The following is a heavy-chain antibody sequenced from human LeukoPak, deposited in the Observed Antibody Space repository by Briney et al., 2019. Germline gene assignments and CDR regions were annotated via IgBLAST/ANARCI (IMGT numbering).Heavy chain of an antibody. J-gene: IGHJ6*03. CDR3: AVGDIAATGLYYYYMDV. D-gene: IGHD6-13*01. CDR1: GYTLTELS. V-gene: IGHV1-24*01. CDR2: FDPEDGET. Sequence: ASVKVSCKVSGYTLTELSMHWVRQAPGKGLEWMGGFDPEDGETIYAQKFQGRVTMTEVTSTDTAYMELSSLRSEDTAVDYCAVGDIAATGLYYYYMDVWGKGTTVTVSS.